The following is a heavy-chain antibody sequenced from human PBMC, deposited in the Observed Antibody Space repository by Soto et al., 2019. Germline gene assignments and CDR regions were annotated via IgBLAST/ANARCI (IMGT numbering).Heavy chain of an antibody. Sequence: EVQLVESGGGLVQPGRSLRLSCTASGFTFGDYAMSWFRQAPGKGLEWVGFIRSKAYGGTTEYAASVKGRFTISRDDSKSIAYLQMNSLKTEDTAVYYCTREVRGNIVVVPAAMRAFDIWGQGTMVTVSS. V-gene: IGHV3-49*03. CDR1: GFTFGDYA. J-gene: IGHJ3*02. D-gene: IGHD2-2*01. CDR2: IRSKAYGGTT. CDR3: TREVRGNIVVVPAAMRAFDI.